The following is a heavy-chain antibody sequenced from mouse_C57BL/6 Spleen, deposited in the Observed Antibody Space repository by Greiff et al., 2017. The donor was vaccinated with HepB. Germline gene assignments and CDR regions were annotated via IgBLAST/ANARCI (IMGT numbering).Heavy chain of an antibody. D-gene: IGHD1-1*01. J-gene: IGHJ4*01. CDR1: GYTFTSYW. Sequence: QVQLQQPGAELVKPGASVKLSCKASGYTFTSYWMHWVKQRPGQGLEWIGMIHPNSGSTNYNEKFKSKATLTVDKSSSTAYLQLSSLTSEDSAVYYCASGRYGSSYRRAMDYWGQGTSVTVSS. V-gene: IGHV1-64*01. CDR2: IHPNSGST. CDR3: ASGRYGSSYRRAMDY.